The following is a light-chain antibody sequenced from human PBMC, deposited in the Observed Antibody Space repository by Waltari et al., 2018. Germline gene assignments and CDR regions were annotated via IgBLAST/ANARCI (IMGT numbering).Light chain of an antibody. Sequence: NFILTQTHPVSESPGKTVTISCTRSSGRIGSSSVQWYQQRPGIAPTTVIYEDYQRPSGVPERFSGSIDSSSNSAYVTISGLKPEDEADYYCQSYDNDNVVFGGGTRLTVL. J-gene: IGLJ3*02. V-gene: IGLV6-57*03. CDR1: SGRIGSSS. CDR3: QSYDNDNVV. CDR2: EDY.